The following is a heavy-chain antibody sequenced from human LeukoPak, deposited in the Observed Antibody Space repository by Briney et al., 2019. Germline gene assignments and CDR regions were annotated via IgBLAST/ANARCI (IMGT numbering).Heavy chain of an antibody. V-gene: IGHV1-46*01. J-gene: IGHJ4*02. CDR2: MNPSGGST. Sequence: ASVKLSCKASGYTFTRYYMHWVRQPPGQGLERMGIMNPSGGSTSYAQNFQGRVTMTRDTSTSTVYMELSSLRSEDTAVDYGARGSRRSWYSELGYWGQGTLVTVSS. CDR3: ARGSRRSWYSELGY. CDR1: GYTFTRYY. D-gene: IGHD6-13*01.